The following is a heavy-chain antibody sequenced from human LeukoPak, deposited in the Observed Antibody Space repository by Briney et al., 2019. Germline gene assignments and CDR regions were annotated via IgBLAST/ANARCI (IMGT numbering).Heavy chain of an antibody. CDR1: GFTFSSYA. CDR3: AKSPVSYYYDSSGYYSDY. J-gene: IGHJ4*02. CDR2: ISGSGGST. V-gene: IGHV3-23*01. Sequence: GGSLRLSCAASGFTFSSYAMSWVRQAPGKGLEWVSAISGSGGSTYYADSVKGRFTISRDNSKNTLYLQMNSLRAEDTAVYYCAKSPVSYYYDSSGYYSDYWGQGTLVTVSS. D-gene: IGHD3-22*01.